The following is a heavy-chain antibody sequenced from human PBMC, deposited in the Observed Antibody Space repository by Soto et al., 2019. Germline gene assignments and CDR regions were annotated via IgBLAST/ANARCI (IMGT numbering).Heavy chain of an antibody. J-gene: IGHJ4*02. CDR2: ISDSGGVI. Sequence: EVHLAESGGGLVQPGGSLRLSCAASGFIFSSYEMAWVRQAPGEGLQWVSYISDSGGVIHYADSVKGRFTISRDNAKNSVYLQMNSLRAEDTAVYYCAGGIMYGGSFQDWGQGTLVTVSS. CDR1: GFIFSSYE. V-gene: IGHV3-48*03. CDR3: AGGIMYGGSFQD. D-gene: IGHD1-26*01.